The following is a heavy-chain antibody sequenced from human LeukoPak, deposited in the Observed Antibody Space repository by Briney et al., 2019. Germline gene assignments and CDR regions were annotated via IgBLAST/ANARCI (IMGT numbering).Heavy chain of an antibody. J-gene: IGHJ4*02. D-gene: IGHD5-24*01. CDR1: GYTFTCYY. CDR2: INPNSGGT. Sequence: ASVKVSCKASGYTFTCYYMHWVRQAPGQGLEWMGWINPNSGGTNYAQKFQGRVTMTRDTSISTAYMELSRLRSDDTAVYYCARAQRWLQLESDYWGQGTLVTVSS. CDR3: ARAQRWLQLESDY. V-gene: IGHV1-2*02.